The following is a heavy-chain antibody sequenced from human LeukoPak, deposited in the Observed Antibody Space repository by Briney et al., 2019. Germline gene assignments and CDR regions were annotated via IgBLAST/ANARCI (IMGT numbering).Heavy chain of an antibody. Sequence: PGGSLRLSCAASGFTFSSYAMSWVRQAPGKGLEWVSAISGSGGSTYYADSVKGRFTISRDNSKNTLYLQMNSLRAEDTAVYYCAKLFVGEMATGEAFDIWGQGTMVTVSS. CDR1: GFTFSSYA. D-gene: IGHD5-24*01. V-gene: IGHV3-23*01. J-gene: IGHJ3*02. CDR3: AKLFVGEMATGEAFDI. CDR2: ISGSGGST.